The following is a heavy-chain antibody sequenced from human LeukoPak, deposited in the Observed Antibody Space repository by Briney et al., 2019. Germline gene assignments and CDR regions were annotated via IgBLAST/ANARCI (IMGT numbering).Heavy chain of an antibody. V-gene: IGHV4-59*01. CDR2: IYYSGST. Sequence: SETLSLTCAVYGGSFSGYYWSWVRQPPGKGLEWIGYIYYSGSTNYNPSLKSRVTISVDTSKNQFSLKLSSVTAADTAVYYCARDRSSSWYKALTNYYMDVWGKGTTVTVSS. CDR1: GGSFSGYY. D-gene: IGHD6-13*01. CDR3: ARDRSSSWYKALTNYYMDV. J-gene: IGHJ6*03.